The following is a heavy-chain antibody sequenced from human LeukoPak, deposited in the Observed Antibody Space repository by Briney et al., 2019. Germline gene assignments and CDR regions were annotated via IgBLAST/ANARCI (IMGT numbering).Heavy chain of an antibody. CDR2: IYGGGTT. J-gene: IGHJ4*02. D-gene: IGHD6-13*01. V-gene: IGHV3-53*01. CDR3: ARDGSWYQFDY. Sequence: GGSLRLSCAASGFIVSSSYMTWVRQAPGKGLEWVSLIYGGGTTYYADSVKGPFTISRDNSNNTMYLQMNSLRSEDTAVYYCARDGSWYQFDYWGQGTLVIVSS. CDR1: GFIVSSSY.